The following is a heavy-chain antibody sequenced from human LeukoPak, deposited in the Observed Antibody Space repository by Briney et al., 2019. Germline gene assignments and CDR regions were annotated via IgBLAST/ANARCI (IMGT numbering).Heavy chain of an antibody. CDR1: GFTVSSNY. CDR2: IYSGGST. V-gene: IGHV3-53*01. Sequence: GGSLRLSCAASGFTVSSNYMSWVRQAPGKGLEWVSVIYSGGSTYYADSVKGRFTISRDNSKNTLYLQMNSLRAEDTAVYYCARVQTPPNYYGSGSYYNGYYYYYMDVWGKGTTVTISS. CDR3: ARVQTPPNYYGSGSYYNGYYYYYMDV. D-gene: IGHD3-10*01. J-gene: IGHJ6*03.